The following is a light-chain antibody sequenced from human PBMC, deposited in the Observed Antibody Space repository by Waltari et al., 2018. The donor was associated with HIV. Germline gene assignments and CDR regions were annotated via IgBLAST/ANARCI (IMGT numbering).Light chain of an antibody. V-gene: IGLV2-8*01. J-gene: IGLJ2*01. CDR3: SSYAGPNHLL. CDR1: SRDVGAYNF. Sequence: QSALTQPPSASGSPGQSVPFSCTGTSRDVGAYNFVSWYQQHPGKAPKLIIYGVNQRPSGVPDRFSGSKSGNTASLTVSGLQADDEADYYCSSYAGPNHLLFGGGTKLTVL. CDR2: GVN.